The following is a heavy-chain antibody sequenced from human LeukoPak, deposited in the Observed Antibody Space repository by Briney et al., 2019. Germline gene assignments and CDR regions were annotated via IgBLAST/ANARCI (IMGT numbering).Heavy chain of an antibody. CDR1: GFTVSSNY. D-gene: IGHD3-9*01. V-gene: IGHV4-34*01. CDR2: INHSGST. CDR3: ARGTILTGYYSLPFDY. Sequence: GSLRLSCAASGFTVSSNYMSWVRQAPGKGLEWIGEINHSGSTNYNPSLKSRVTISVDTSKNQFSLKLSSVTAADTAVYYCARGTILTGYYSLPFDYWGQGTLVTVSS. J-gene: IGHJ4*02.